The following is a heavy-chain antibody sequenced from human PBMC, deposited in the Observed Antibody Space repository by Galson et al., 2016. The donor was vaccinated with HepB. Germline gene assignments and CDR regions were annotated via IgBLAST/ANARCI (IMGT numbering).Heavy chain of an antibody. V-gene: IGHV3-7*03. D-gene: IGHD6-25*01. CDR2: INQGGSEK. Sequence: SLRLSCAASGFTFTTYWMIWVRQAPGTGLEWVANINQGGSEKYHVDSVKGRFTISRDNAKNSLLLQMNGLRVEDTAVYYCARSPSAAYWGQGTLVTVSS. CDR1: GFTFTTYW. CDR3: ARSPSAAY. J-gene: IGHJ4*02.